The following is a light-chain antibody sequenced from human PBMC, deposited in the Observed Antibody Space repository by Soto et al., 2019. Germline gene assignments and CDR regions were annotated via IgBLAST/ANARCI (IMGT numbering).Light chain of an antibody. CDR2: DAS. CDR3: QQYGSSPRT. Sequence: EIVLTQSPATLSLSPGERATLSCRASQSFSSYLAWYQQKPGQAPRLLIYDASNRATGIPDRFSGSGSGTDFTLTISTLEPEDFAVYYCQQYGSSPRTFGQGTKVDIK. J-gene: IGKJ1*01. CDR1: QSFSSY. V-gene: IGKV3-20*01.